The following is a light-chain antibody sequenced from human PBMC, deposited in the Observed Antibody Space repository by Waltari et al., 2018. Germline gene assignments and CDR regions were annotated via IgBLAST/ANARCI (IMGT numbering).Light chain of an antibody. J-gene: IGKJ4*01. V-gene: IGKV1-9*01. CDR2: AAS. CDR3: QQIKSYPRST. Sequence: DIYMTQSPSFLSASVGDRVTITCRASQGIGRYLAWYQQKPGKAPYLLIYAASALQSGVPSRFSGSGSGTEFTLTISSLQPEDFATYYCQQIKSYPRSTFGGGTKVDI. CDR1: QGIGRY.